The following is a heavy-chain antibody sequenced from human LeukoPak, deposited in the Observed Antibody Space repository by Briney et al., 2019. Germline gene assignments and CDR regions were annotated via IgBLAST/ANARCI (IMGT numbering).Heavy chain of an antibody. CDR2: IGTRRGDT. CDR3: AKRGSSGNYYRAFDY. Sequence: PGGSLRLSCAASGFTFSTYAMSWVRQAPGKGLGGVSGIGTRRGDTIYPDSVKGRFTISRDNSKNTLCLQMNSLRAEDTAVYYCAKRGSSGNYYRAFDYWGQGILVTVSS. CDR1: GFTFSTYA. V-gene: IGHV3-23*01. J-gene: IGHJ4*02. D-gene: IGHD3-10*01.